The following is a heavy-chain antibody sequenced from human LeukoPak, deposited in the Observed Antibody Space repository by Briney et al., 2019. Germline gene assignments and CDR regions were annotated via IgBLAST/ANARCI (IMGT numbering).Heavy chain of an antibody. Sequence: ASVKVSCKASGYTFTGYYMHWVRQAPGQGLEWMGIINPSGGSTSYAQKFQGRVTMTRDTSTSTVYMELSSLRSEDTAVYYCAREVEPGYSSGWYDYWGQGTLVTVSS. CDR2: INPSGGST. CDR3: AREVEPGYSSGWYDY. CDR1: GYTFTGYY. D-gene: IGHD6-19*01. J-gene: IGHJ4*02. V-gene: IGHV1-46*01.